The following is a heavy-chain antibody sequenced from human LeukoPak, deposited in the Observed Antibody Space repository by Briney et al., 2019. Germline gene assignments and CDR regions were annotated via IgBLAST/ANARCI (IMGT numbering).Heavy chain of an antibody. CDR3: ASFTGAAALFDY. Sequence: PSETLSLTCAVYGGSFSGYYWSWIRQPPGKGLEWIGEINHSGSTNYNPSLKSRVTISVDTSKNQFSLKLSSVTAADTAVYYCASFTGAAALFDYWGQGTLLTVSS. CDR2: INHSGST. D-gene: IGHD6-13*01. CDR1: GGSFSGYY. V-gene: IGHV4-34*01. J-gene: IGHJ4*02.